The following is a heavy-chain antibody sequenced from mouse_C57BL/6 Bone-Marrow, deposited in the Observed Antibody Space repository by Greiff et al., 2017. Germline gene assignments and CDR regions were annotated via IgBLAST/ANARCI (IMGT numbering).Heavy chain of an antibody. V-gene: IGHV5-9-1*02. D-gene: IGHD1-1*01. CDR1: GFTFSSYA. Sequence: EVQRVESGEGLVKPGGSLKLSCAASGFTFSSYAMSWVRQTPEQRLEWVAYISSGGDYIYYADTVKGRFTITGDNARNNLDLQMSVLKSEDTAMYDCTRDTTVVAFYWYFDVWGTGTTVTVSS. CDR2: ISSGGDYI. CDR3: TRDTTVVAFYWYFDV. J-gene: IGHJ1*03.